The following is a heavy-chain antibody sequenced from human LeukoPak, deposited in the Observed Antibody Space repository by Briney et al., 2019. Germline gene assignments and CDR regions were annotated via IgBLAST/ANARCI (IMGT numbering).Heavy chain of an antibody. D-gene: IGHD3-22*01. J-gene: IGHJ4*02. V-gene: IGHV3-33*01. Sequence: GGSLRLSCAASGFTFSSYGMHWVRQAPGKGLEWVAVIWYDGSNKYYADSVKGRFTISRDNSKNTLYLQMNSLRAEDTAVYYCARDFRKDSSGYFAYWGQGTLVTVSS. CDR1: GFTFSSYG. CDR2: IWYDGSNK. CDR3: ARDFRKDSSGYFAY.